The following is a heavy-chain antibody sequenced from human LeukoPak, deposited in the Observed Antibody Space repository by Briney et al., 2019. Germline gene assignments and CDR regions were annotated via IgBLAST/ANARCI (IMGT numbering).Heavy chain of an antibody. J-gene: IGHJ6*03. CDR1: GGSISIYY. CDR3: ARLYQQSKWKYYYYYMDV. CDR2: IYYSGST. V-gene: IGHV4-59*01. Sequence: PSETLSLTCTVSGGSISIYYWSWLRQPPGKGLEWIGYIYYSGSTNYNPCLTSRVTISVDTSTKQFSLRLSSVTAADTAVYYCARLYQQSKWKYYYYYMDVWGKGTAVTVSS. D-gene: IGHD1-1*01.